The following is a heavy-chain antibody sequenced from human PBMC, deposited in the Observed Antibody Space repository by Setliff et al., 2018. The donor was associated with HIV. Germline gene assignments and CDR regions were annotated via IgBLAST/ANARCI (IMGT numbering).Heavy chain of an antibody. CDR2: IVVGSGNT. Sequence: ASVKVSCKASGFTFTNSAVQWVRQARGQRLEWIGWIVVGSGNTNCAQKFQERVTITRDMSTSRAYMELSGLRTEDTAVYYCAADPQTGTTSYDAFDIWGQGTVVTVS. CDR3: AADPQTGTTSYDAFDI. D-gene: IGHD1-7*01. V-gene: IGHV1-58*01. CDR1: GFTFTNSA. J-gene: IGHJ3*02.